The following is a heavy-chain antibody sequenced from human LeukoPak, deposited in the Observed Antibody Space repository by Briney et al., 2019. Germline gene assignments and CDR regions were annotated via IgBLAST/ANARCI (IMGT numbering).Heavy chain of an antibody. D-gene: IGHD4-17*01. V-gene: IGHV3-66*01. J-gene: IGHJ4*02. CDR1: GFTVTSNY. CDR3: ASKLTSGY. Sequence: QTGGSLRLSCVVSGFTVTSNYMSWVRQAPGKGLEWVSVIYSGGTTNYADSVKGRFTVYRDNSKNTLHLQMNTLRAEDTAVYYCASKLTSGYWGQGTLVTVSS. CDR2: IYSGGTT.